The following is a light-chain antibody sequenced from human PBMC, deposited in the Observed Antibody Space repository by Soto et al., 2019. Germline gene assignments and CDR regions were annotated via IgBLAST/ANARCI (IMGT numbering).Light chain of an antibody. V-gene: IGKV3-20*01. J-gene: IGKJ4*02. Sequence: EIVLTQSPDTLSLSPGERATLSCRASQSVSTNHLAWYQQKPGQAPRLLIGATSSRATGIPDRFSGSGSGTDFTLTITRLEPEDFAVYFCQQYSSSPRGVTFGGGTKVDIK. CDR1: QSVSTNH. CDR2: ATS. CDR3: QQYSSSPRGVT.